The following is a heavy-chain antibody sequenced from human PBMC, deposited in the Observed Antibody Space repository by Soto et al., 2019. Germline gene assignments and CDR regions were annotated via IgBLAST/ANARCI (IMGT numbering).Heavy chain of an antibody. CDR2: ISYDGSNK. Sequence: HPGGSLRLSCAASGFTFSSYAMHWVRQAPGKGLEWVAVISYDGSNKYYADSVKGRFTISRDNSKNTLYLQMNSLRAEDTAVYYCAKIPPTAVTTSDFDYWGQGTLVTVSS. J-gene: IGHJ4*02. CDR1: GFTFSSYA. CDR3: AKIPPTAVTTSDFDY. D-gene: IGHD4-17*01. V-gene: IGHV3-30-3*02.